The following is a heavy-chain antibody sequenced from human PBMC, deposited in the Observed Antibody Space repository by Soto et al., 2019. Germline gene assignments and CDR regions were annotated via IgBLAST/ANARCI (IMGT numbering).Heavy chain of an antibody. Sequence: GSLRLSCAASGFTFSSYAMHWVRQAPGKGLEYVSAISSNGGSTYYANSVKGRFTISRDNSKNTLYLQMGSLRAEDMAVYYCARKDIVVVVAATVAGFGGAFDIWGQGTMVTVSS. J-gene: IGHJ3*02. D-gene: IGHD2-15*01. V-gene: IGHV3-64*01. CDR2: ISSNGGST. CDR1: GFTFSSYA. CDR3: ARKDIVVVVAATVAGFGGAFDI.